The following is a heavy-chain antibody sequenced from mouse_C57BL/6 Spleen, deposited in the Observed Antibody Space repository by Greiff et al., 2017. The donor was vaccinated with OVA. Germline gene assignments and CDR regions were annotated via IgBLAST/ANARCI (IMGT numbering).Heavy chain of an antibody. D-gene: IGHD1-1*01. CDR3: ARGDRYDSSSPFAY. CDR2: IDPSDSET. V-gene: IGHV1-52*01. Sequence: VQLQQPGAELVRPGSSVKLSCKASGYTFTSYWMHWVKQRPIQGLEWIGNIDPSDSETQYNQKFKDKATLTVDKSSSTSYMQLSSLTSDDSAVDYCARGDRYDSSSPFAYWGQGTLVTVSA. CDR1: GYTFTSYW. J-gene: IGHJ3*01.